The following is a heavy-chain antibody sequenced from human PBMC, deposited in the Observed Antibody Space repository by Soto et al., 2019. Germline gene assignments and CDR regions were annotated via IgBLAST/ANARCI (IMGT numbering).Heavy chain of an antibody. J-gene: IGHJ4*02. CDR1: GFTFSSYA. CDR3: AKDHPAAAGPWDYFDY. Sequence: GGSLRLSCAASGFTFSSYAMSWVRQAPGKGLEWVSAISGSGGSTYYADSVKGRFTISRDNSKNTLYLQMNSLRAEDTAVYYCAKDHPAAAGPWDYFDYWGQGTLVTVSS. V-gene: IGHV3-23*01. D-gene: IGHD6-13*01. CDR2: ISGSGGST.